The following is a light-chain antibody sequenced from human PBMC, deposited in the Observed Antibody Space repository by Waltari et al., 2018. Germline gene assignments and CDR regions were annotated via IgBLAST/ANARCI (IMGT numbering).Light chain of an antibody. CDR3: QQSYSTLIT. Sequence: DIQMTQSPSSLSASVGDRVTITCRASQSISTYLNWYQQKPGIAPKLLIYATSSLQSGVSSRFSCSGSGTDFTLTISSLQPEDFATYYCQQSYSTLITFGQGTRLEIK. CDR2: ATS. V-gene: IGKV1-39*01. CDR1: QSISTY. J-gene: IGKJ5*01.